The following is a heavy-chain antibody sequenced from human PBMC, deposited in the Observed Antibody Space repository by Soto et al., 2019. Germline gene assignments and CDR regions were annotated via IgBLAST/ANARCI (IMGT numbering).Heavy chain of an antibody. CDR1: GGTFSSYA. CDR3: ARRNDYGDARANYYYYGMDV. V-gene: IGHV1-69*13. J-gene: IGHJ6*02. CDR2: IIPIFGTA. D-gene: IGHD4-17*01. Sequence: ASVKVSCKASGGTFSSYAISWVRQAPGQGLEWMGGIIPIFGTANYAQKFQGRVTITADESTSTAYMELSSLRSEDTAVYYCARRNDYGDARANYYYYGMDVWGQGTTVTVSS.